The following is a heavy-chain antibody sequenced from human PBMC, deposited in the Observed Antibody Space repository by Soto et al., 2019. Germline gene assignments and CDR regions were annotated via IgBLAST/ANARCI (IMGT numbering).Heavy chain of an antibody. J-gene: IGHJ6*02. CDR1: GFTFDDYA. CDR3: ASSSGWSGAYYGMDA. Sequence: GGSLRLSCAASGFTFDDYAMHWVRQAPGKGLEWVSGVSWNSGRIDYADSVKGRFTISRDNAKNSLYLQMNSLRAEDTALYYCASSSGWSGAYYGMDAWGQGTTVTVS. D-gene: IGHD6-13*01. V-gene: IGHV3-9*01. CDR2: VSWNSGRI.